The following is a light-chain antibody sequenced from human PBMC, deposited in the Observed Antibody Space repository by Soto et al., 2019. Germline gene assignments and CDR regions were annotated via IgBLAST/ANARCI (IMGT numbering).Light chain of an antibody. CDR2: EVS. CDR3: NSHTSSNTRV. V-gene: IGLV2-14*01. CDR1: SSDVGGYNH. J-gene: IGLJ1*01. Sequence: QAVLTQPPTVTGSPGQSITISCTGTSSDVGGYNHVSWYQHHPGKAPKLMIYEVSNRPSGVSNRFSGSKSGNTASLTISGLQADDEADYYCNSHTSSNTRVFGTGTKVTVL.